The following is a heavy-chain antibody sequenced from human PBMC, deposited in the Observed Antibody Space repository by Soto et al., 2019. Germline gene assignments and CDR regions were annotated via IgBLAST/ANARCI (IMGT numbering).Heavy chain of an antibody. V-gene: IGHV3-21*01. Sequence: GGSLRLSCAASGFTFGSYSMNWVRQAPGKGLEWVSSISSSSSYIYYADSVKGRFTISRDNAKNSLYLQMNSLRAEDTAVYYCAHGQQWLIDYWGQGTLVTVSS. CDR3: AHGQQWLIDY. CDR2: ISSSSSYI. CDR1: GFTFGSYS. D-gene: IGHD6-19*01. J-gene: IGHJ4*02.